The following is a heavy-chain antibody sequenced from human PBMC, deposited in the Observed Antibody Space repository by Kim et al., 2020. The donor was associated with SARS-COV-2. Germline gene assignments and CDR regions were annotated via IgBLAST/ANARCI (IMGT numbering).Heavy chain of an antibody. V-gene: IGHV3-30*07. CDR3: AGDTDSGSYPDY. Sequence: YIAESVNGRFTIPRENSKNSLYLQMNSLRAEDRAVYYCAGDTDSGSYPDYWGQGTLVTVSS. D-gene: IGHD1-26*01. J-gene: IGHJ4*02.